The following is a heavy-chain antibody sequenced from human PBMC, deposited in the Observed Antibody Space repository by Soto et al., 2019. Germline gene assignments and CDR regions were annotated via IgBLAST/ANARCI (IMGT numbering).Heavy chain of an antibody. J-gene: IGHJ5*02. D-gene: IGHD6-19*01. Sequence: QAGGSLRLSCAASGFTFSSYEMNWVRQAPGKGLEWVSYISSSGSTIYYADSVKGRFTISRDNAKNSLYLQMNSLRAEDTAVYYCARDSSGWYGFDPWGQGTLVTVSS. CDR3: ARDSSGWYGFDP. CDR2: ISSSGSTI. V-gene: IGHV3-48*03. CDR1: GFTFSSYE.